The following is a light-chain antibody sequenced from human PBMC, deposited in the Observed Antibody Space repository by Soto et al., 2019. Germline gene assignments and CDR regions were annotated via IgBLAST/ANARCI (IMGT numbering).Light chain of an antibody. CDR3: HSYTSTTTLGV. Sequence: QSALTQPASVSGSPGQSITISCTGTSSDVGGYVFVSWYQQHPGKAPKLMIYEVSNRPSGVSHRFSGSKSGNTASLTISGLQAEDEADYYCHSYTSTTTLGVFGGGTKVTVL. CDR1: SSDVGGYVF. J-gene: IGLJ3*02. CDR2: EVS. V-gene: IGLV2-14*01.